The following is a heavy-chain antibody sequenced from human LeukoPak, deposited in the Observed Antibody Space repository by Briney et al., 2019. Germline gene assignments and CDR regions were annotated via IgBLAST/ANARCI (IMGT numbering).Heavy chain of an antibody. J-gene: IGHJ4*02. CDR3: AKDSYDSSGYHLGFDY. CDR1: GFTFDDYA. Sequence: QAGGSLRLSCAASGFTFDDYAMQWVRQAPGKGLEWVSGISWNSGSIGYADSVKGRFTISRDNAKNSLYLQMNSLRAEDTALYYCAKDSYDSSGYHLGFDYWGQGTLVTVSS. CDR2: ISWNSGSI. D-gene: IGHD3-22*01. V-gene: IGHV3-9*01.